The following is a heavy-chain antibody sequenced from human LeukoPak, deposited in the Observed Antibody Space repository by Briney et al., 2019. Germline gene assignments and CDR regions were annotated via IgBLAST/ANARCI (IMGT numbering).Heavy chain of an antibody. CDR3: AREVLSRHSSSWYGPYYYYGMDV. V-gene: IGHV4-4*07. CDR2: IYTSGST. CDR1: GGSISSYY. J-gene: IGHJ6*02. Sequence: SETLSLTCTVSGGSISSYYWSWIRQPAGKGLEWIGRIYTSGSTNYNPSLKSRVTMSVDTSKNRFSLKLSSVTAADTAVYYCAREVLSRHSSSWYGPYYYYGMDVWGQGTTVTVSS. D-gene: IGHD6-13*01.